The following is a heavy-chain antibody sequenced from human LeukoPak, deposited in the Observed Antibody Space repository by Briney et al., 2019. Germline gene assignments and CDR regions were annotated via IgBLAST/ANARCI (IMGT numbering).Heavy chain of an antibody. D-gene: IGHD6-6*01. J-gene: IGHJ4*02. CDR1: GYTFTGYY. Sequence: GASVEVSCKASGYTFTGYYMHWVRQAPGQGLEWMGWINPNSGATNYAQKFQGRVTMTRDTSISTAYMELSRLRSDGTAVYYCARAEEQLAIHWGQGTLVTVSS. V-gene: IGHV1-2*02. CDR2: INPNSGAT. CDR3: ARAEEQLAIH.